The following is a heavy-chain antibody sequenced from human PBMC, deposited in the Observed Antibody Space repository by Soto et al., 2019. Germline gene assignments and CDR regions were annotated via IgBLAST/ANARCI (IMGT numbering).Heavy chain of an antibody. J-gene: IGHJ4*02. CDR2: IGYDGNNI. Sequence: QVQLVESGVGVVQPGRSLRLSCEASGFTFTDHGMHWVRQAPGKGLEWVAVIGYDGNNIYYGDSVKGRFTISRDNSKNTLYLQMNSLRSEDTAVYYCAKEGYGDYEGSFDYWGQGTLVTVSS. D-gene: IGHD4-17*01. CDR1: GFTFTDHG. CDR3: AKEGYGDYEGSFDY. V-gene: IGHV3-30*18.